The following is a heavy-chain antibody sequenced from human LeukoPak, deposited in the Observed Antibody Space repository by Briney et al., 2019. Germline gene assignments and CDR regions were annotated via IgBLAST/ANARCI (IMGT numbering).Heavy chain of an antibody. CDR1: GYSFTSYG. Sequence: VASVKVSCKASGYSFTSYGISWVRQAPGQGLEWMGWISAYNGNTNYAQKIQGRVTMTTDTSTSTAYMELRSLRSDDTAVYYCARDDRTYYYDSSGYSIVFSRVWFDPWGQGTLVTVSS. CDR2: ISAYNGNT. D-gene: IGHD3-22*01. J-gene: IGHJ5*02. V-gene: IGHV1-18*01. CDR3: ARDDRTYYYDSSGYSIVFSRVWFDP.